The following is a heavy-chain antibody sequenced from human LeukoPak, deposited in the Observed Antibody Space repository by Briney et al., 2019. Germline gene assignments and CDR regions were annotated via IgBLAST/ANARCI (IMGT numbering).Heavy chain of an antibody. V-gene: IGHV3-23*01. CDR1: GFTFSNYA. J-gene: IGHJ4*02. CDR2: ITGSGGNT. CDR3: AKWGDYDVLTGYYVSDY. Sequence: GASLRLSCVASGFTFSNYAMSWVRQAPGKGLEWVSAITGSGGNTYYADSVKGRFTISRDNSKNTVFLQMNSLRAEDTGVYYCAKWGDYDVLTGYYVSDYWGQGTLVTVSS. D-gene: IGHD3-9*01.